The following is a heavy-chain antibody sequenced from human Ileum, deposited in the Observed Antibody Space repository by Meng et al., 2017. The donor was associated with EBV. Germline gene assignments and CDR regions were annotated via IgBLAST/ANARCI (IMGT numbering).Heavy chain of an antibody. CDR1: GSTFSNYY. Sequence: QVQLVASWGGLFKPGGSLRLPCAASGSTFSNYYINQIRQAPGKGLEWVSFISSTSSTTYYADSVKGRFTVSRDNAKNALFLQMHSLRAEDTAVYYCVYSSSFHWGQGTLVTVSS. CDR3: VYSSSFH. D-gene: IGHD6-13*01. CDR2: ISSTSSTT. V-gene: IGHV3-11*01. J-gene: IGHJ4*02.